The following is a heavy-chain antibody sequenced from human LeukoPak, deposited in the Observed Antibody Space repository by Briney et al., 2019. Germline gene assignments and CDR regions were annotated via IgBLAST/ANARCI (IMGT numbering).Heavy chain of an antibody. Sequence: SETLSLTCAVYGGSFSGYYWSWIRQPPGKGLEWIGEINHSGSTNYNPSLKSRVTISVDTSKNQFSLKLSSVTAADTAVYYCARVMSYGSGSYYVYYFEYWGQGTLVTVSS. CDR2: INHSGST. V-gene: IGHV4-34*01. CDR3: ARVMSYGSGSYYVYYFEY. J-gene: IGHJ4*02. CDR1: GGSFSGYY. D-gene: IGHD3-10*01.